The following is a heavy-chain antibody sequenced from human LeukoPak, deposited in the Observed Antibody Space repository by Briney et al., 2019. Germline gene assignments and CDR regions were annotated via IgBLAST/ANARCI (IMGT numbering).Heavy chain of an antibody. Sequence: GGSLRLSCAASGFTFSTYEMNWVRQAPGKGLEWVSYMSSSGSTIYYADSVKGRFTISRDNAKNSLYLQMNSLRAEDTAVYYCARGGTYYNSSVWFSCDYWGQGTLVTVSS. J-gene: IGHJ4*02. CDR1: GFTFSTYE. D-gene: IGHD3-22*01. CDR2: MSSSGSTI. V-gene: IGHV3-48*03. CDR3: ARGGTYYNSSVWFSCDY.